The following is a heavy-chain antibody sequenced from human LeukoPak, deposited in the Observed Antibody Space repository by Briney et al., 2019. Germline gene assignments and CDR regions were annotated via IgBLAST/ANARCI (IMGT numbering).Heavy chain of an antibody. V-gene: IGHV3-43D*03. J-gene: IGHJ3*02. D-gene: IGHD3-22*01. CDR2: INWNGGST. CDR3: ARDHHRRLYDSQARDTFDI. Sequence: GGSLRLSCAASGFNFHDYAMHWVRQIPGKGLEWVSLINWNGGSTYYADSVKGRFTISRDNAKNSLYVQMNSLRAEDTAVYYCARDHHRRLYDSQARDTFDIWGQGTMVTVSS. CDR1: GFNFHDYA.